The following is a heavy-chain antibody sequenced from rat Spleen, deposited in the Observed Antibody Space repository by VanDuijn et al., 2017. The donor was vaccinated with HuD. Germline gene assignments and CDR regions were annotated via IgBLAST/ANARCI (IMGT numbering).Heavy chain of an antibody. J-gene: IGHJ2*01. CDR2: IRTKPNNFAT. Sequence: VQVVESGGGLVQPKESLKVSCAASGFTFSNVAMYWVRQAPGKGLEWVARIRTKPNNFATYYADSVKGRFTISRDDSKSMVYLQMDNLKTEDTAMYYCARRFKDFDYWGQGVMVTVSS. CDR1: GFTFSNVA. CDR3: ARRFKDFDY. V-gene: IGHV10-5*01.